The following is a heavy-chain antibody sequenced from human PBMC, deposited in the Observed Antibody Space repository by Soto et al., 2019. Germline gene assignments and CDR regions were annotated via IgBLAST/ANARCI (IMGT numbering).Heavy chain of an antibody. V-gene: IGHV3-30*03. Sequence: PGESLKISCAASGFTFSSYGMHWVRQAPGKGLEWVAVISYDGSNKYYADSVKGRFTISRDNSKNTLYLQMNSLRAEDTAVYYCARPSSGSYLDAFDIWGQGTMVTGS. D-gene: IGHD1-26*01. J-gene: IGHJ3*02. CDR3: ARPSSGSYLDAFDI. CDR1: GFTFSSYG. CDR2: ISYDGSNK.